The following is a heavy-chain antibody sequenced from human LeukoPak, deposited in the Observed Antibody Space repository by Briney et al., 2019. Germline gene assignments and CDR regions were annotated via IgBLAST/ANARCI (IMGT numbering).Heavy chain of an antibody. CDR1: GYTFTSYG. V-gene: IGHV1-18*01. Sequence: GPSVKVSCKASGYTFTSYGISWVRQAPGQGLEWMGWISAYNGNTNYAQKLQGRVTMTTDTSTSTAYMELRSLRSDDTAVYYCARALRGVGATSRLDYWGQGTLVTVSS. J-gene: IGHJ4*02. CDR2: ISAYNGNT. D-gene: IGHD1-26*01. CDR3: ARALRGVGATSRLDY.